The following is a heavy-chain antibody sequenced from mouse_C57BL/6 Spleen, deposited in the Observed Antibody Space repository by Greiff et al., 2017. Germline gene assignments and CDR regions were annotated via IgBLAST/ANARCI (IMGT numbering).Heavy chain of an antibody. Sequence: DVQLQESGGGLVQPGGSMKLSCVASGFTFSNYWMNWVRQSPEKGLEWVAQIRLKSDNYATHYAESVKGRFTISIDDSKSSVYLQMNNLRAEDTGIYYCTVGSYFDYWGQGTTLTVSS. CDR3: TVGSYFDY. D-gene: IGHD3-1*01. J-gene: IGHJ2*01. CDR1: GFTFSNYW. V-gene: IGHV6-3*01. CDR2: IRLKSDNYAT.